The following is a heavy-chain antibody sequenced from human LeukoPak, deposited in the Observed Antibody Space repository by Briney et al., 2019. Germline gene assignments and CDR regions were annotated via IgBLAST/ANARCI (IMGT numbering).Heavy chain of an antibody. CDR1: GYTFTSYY. CDR3: ARDLGLRGVTNWFDP. Sequence: EASVKVSCKASGYTFTSYYMHWVRQAPGQGLEWMGIIDPTGGSTNYAQKFQGRVTMTRDTSTSTVYMELSSLRSEDTAVYYCARDLGLRGVTNWFDPWGQGTLVTVSS. J-gene: IGHJ5*02. D-gene: IGHD3-10*01. CDR2: IDPTGGST. V-gene: IGHV1-46*01.